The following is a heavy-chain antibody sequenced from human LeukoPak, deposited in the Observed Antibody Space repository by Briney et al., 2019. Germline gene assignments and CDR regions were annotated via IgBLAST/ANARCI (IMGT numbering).Heavy chain of an antibody. J-gene: IGHJ3*02. V-gene: IGHV1-69*06. CDR3: ARSRDGYNYDAFDI. CDR1: GGTFSSYA. Sequence: SVKVSCKASGGTFSSYAISWVRQAPGQGLEWMGGIIPIFGTANYAQKFQGRVTITADKSTSTAYMELSSLRSEDTAVYYCARSRDGYNYDAFDIWGQGTMVTVSS. D-gene: IGHD5-24*01. CDR2: IIPIFGTA.